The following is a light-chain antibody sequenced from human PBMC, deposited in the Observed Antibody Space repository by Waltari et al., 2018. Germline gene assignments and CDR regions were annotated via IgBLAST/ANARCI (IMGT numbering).Light chain of an antibody. CDR2: GAS. J-gene: IGKJ4*01. Sequence: EIVLTQSQAPLSLSPGESATLSCRSSQSVNRYLDWFQPKPGQAPRLLIYGASNRAAGIPARFSGSGSGTDFTLTISSLEPEDFAVYYCLKRAGGPLFGGGTKVE. V-gene: IGKV3-11*01. CDR3: LKRAGGPL. CDR1: QSVNRY.